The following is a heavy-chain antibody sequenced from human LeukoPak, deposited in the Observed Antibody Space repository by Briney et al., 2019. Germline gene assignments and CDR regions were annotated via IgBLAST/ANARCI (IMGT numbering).Heavy chain of an antibody. CDR3: ARDPPVVPAAISYYYYGMDV. J-gene: IGHJ6*02. CDR2: IWYDGSNK. D-gene: IGHD2-2*01. V-gene: IGHV3-33*01. CDR1: GFTFSSYG. Sequence: GGSLRLSCAASGFTFSSYGMHWVRQAPGKGLEWVAVIWYDGSNKYYADSVKGRFTISRDNSKNTLYLQMNSLGAEDTAVYYCARDPPVVPAAISYYYYGMDVWGQGTTVTVSS.